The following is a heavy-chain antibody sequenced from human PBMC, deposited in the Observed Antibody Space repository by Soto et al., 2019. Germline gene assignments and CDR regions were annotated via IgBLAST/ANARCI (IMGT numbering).Heavy chain of an antibody. CDR2: ISYDGSNK. Sequence: GGSLRLSCAASGFTFSTYGMHWVRQAPGKGLEWVSAISYDGSNKYYADSVKGRFTISRDNSKNTLYLQMNSLRAEDTAVYYCARDGFYDILTGAFYYYYGMDVWGQGTTVTVSS. D-gene: IGHD3-9*01. CDR3: ARDGFYDILTGAFYYYYGMDV. V-gene: IGHV3-30*19. J-gene: IGHJ6*02. CDR1: GFTFSTYG.